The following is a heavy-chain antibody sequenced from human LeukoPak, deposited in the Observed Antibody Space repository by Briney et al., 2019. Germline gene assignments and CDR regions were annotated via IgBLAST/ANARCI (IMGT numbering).Heavy chain of an antibody. V-gene: IGHV3-11*04. J-gene: IGHJ4*02. CDR2: ISNSGSTI. Sequence: PGGSLRLSCAASGFTFSDYYMSWIRQAPGKGLEWVSYISNSGSTIYYADSVKGRFTISRDNAKNSLYLQMNSLRAEDTAVYYCATMLGYGASGYYYGGLDYWGQGAPVTVSS. CDR3: ATMLGYGASGYYYGGLDY. D-gene: IGHD3-22*01. CDR1: GFTFSDYY.